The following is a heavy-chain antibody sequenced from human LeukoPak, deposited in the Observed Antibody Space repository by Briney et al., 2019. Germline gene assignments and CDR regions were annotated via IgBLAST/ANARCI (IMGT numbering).Heavy chain of an antibody. D-gene: IGHD3-10*01. J-gene: IGHJ4*02. V-gene: IGHV4-59*08. CDR1: GGSISSYY. Sequence: SETLSLTCTVSGGSISSYYWSWIRQPPGKGLEWIGYIYYSGSTDYNPSLKSRVTISVDTSKNQFSLKLSSVTAADTAVYYCARTGLAQYLDYWGQGTLVTVSS. CDR3: ARTGLAQYLDY. CDR2: IYYSGST.